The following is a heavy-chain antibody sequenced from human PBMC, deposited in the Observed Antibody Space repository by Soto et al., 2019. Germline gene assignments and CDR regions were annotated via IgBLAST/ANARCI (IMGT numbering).Heavy chain of an antibody. Sequence: PSETLSLTCAVSGGSISSSSYYWGWIRQPPGKGLEWIGSIYYSGSTNYNPSLKSRVTISVDTSKNQFSLKLSSVTAADTAVYYCARGRAIVVVPAATPLRSFDPWGQGTLVTVSS. CDR2: IYYSGST. CDR3: ARGRAIVVVPAATPLRSFDP. D-gene: IGHD2-2*02. CDR1: GGSISSSSYY. V-gene: IGHV4-39*07. J-gene: IGHJ5*02.